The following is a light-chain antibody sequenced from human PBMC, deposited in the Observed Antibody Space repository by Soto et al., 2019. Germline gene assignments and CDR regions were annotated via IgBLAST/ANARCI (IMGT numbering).Light chain of an antibody. CDR1: QSVSSSY. J-gene: IGKJ2*01. CDR3: QQYCSSPPKYT. Sequence: DMVLTQSPGTLSLSPGERATLSCRSSQSVSSSYLAWYQQKPGQAPRLLIYGASSRATGIPDRFSGSGSGTDFPLTISRLEPEDFAVYYWQQYCSSPPKYTFGQGTTLEIK. V-gene: IGKV3-20*01. CDR2: GAS.